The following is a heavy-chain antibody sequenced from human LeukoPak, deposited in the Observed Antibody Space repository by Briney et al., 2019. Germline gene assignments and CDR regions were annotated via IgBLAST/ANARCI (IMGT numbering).Heavy chain of an antibody. Sequence: GGSLRLSCVASGFTFSSYAMTWFRQAPRKGLEWVSSFSGGDGSPYHADSVKGRFTISRDNSKSTLYLQMNSLRAEDTAIYYCAKNGWLRSSGLWGDYWGQGALVTVSS. CDR1: GFTFSSYA. D-gene: IGHD5-12*01. CDR3: AKNGWLRSSGLWGDY. CDR2: FSGGDGSP. J-gene: IGHJ4*02. V-gene: IGHV3-23*01.